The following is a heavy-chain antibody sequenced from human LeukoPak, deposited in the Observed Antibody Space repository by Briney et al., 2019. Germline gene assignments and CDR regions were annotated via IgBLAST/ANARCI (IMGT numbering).Heavy chain of an antibody. V-gene: IGHV1-2*02. D-gene: IGHD6-6*01. Sequence: WASVKVSCKASGYTFTGYYMHWVRQAPGQGLEWMGWINPNSGGTNYAQKFQGRVTMTRDTSISTAYMELSRLRSDDTAVYYCARGPEYSSSSGSDYWGQGTLVTVSS. CDR3: ARGPEYSSSSGSDY. CDR2: INPNSGGT. CDR1: GYTFTGYY. J-gene: IGHJ4*02.